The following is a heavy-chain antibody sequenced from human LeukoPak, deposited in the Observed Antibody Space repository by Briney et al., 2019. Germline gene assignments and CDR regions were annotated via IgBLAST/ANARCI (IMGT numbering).Heavy chain of an antibody. J-gene: IGHJ4*02. CDR3: ARRSITIFGVVIPLTFDY. CDR1: GGSISSSY. Sequence: PSETLSLTCTVSGGSISSSYWSWIRQPPGKGLEWIGYIYHTGSTNYNPSLKSRVTISVDTSKNQFSLKLSSVTAADTAVYYCARRSITIFGVVIPLTFDYWGQGTLVTVSS. D-gene: IGHD3-3*01. V-gene: IGHV4-59*12. CDR2: IYHTGST.